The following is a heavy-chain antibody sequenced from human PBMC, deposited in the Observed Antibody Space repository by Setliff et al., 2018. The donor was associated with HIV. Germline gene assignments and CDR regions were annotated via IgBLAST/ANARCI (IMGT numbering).Heavy chain of an antibody. J-gene: IGHJ4*02. Sequence: HPGGSLRLSCAASGFTFSPHAMHWVRQAPGKGLEWMAIIWYDGVTKYYGDSVEGRFTISRDNSKNILYLQMNSLRAEDTAVYYCAKTQGWHLINYWGPGTLVTVSS. CDR2: IWYDGVTK. CDR1: GFTFSPHA. V-gene: IGHV3-33*06. D-gene: IGHD6-19*01. CDR3: AKTQGWHLINY.